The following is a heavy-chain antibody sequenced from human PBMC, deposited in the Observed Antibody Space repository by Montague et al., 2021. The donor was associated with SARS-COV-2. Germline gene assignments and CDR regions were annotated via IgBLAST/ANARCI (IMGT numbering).Heavy chain of an antibody. D-gene: IGHD3-10*01. V-gene: IGHV3-9*01. Sequence: SRRLSWSASGFTFGDYAMHWVRQTPGKGLEWVSGISWNSGSRGYADSVKGRFTIYRDNTKNSLYLQMNSLRTEDTAFYYCAKDYYFGAFDIWGQGTMVTVSS. CDR1: GFTFGDYA. CDR3: AKDYYFGAFDI. CDR2: ISWNSGSR. J-gene: IGHJ3*02.